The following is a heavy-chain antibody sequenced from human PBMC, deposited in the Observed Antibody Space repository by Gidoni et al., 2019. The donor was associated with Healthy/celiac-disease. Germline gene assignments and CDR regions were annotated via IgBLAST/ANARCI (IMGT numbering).Heavy chain of an antibody. V-gene: IGHV4-39*01. CDR1: GGSISSSSYY. CDR3: ARQGVYYGSGSYYHYYYYYYMDV. CDR2: IYYSGST. Sequence: QLQLQESGPGLVKPSETLSLTCTVSGGSISSSSYYCGCIRQPPGKGLEWIGSIYYSGSTYYHPSLKSRVTISVDTSKNQFSLKLSSVTAADTAVYYCARQGVYYGSGSYYHYYYYYYMDVWGKGTTVTVSS. J-gene: IGHJ6*03. D-gene: IGHD3-10*01.